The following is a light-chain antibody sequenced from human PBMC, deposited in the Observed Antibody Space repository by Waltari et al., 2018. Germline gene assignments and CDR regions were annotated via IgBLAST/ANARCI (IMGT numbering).Light chain of an antibody. V-gene: IGLV2-23*02. CDR3: CSFAGTTTYYV. Sequence: QSALTQPASVSGSPGQSITISCTVTSSDFGSYNLVSWYQQRPGKAPKLMIYEVNNRPSGVSNRFSGSKSGNTASLTISGLRAEDEADYYCCSFAGTTTYYVFGTGTQVTVL. J-gene: IGLJ1*01. CDR1: SSDFGSYNL. CDR2: EVN.